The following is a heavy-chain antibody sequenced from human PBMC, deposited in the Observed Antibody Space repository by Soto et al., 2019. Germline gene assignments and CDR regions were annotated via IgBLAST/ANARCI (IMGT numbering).Heavy chain of an antibody. CDR2: IYPGGSDT. CDR3: ARLIAAAGTVYYGMYV. CDR1: GYSFTSCW. Sequence: GESLKSSCKGSGYSFTSCWIGWVRQMAGKGLEWMGIIYPGGSDTRYSPSFQGQVTISADKSISTAYLQWSSLKASDTAMYYCARLIAAAGTVYYGMYVWGQGTTVTVPS. D-gene: IGHD6-13*01. V-gene: IGHV5-51*01. J-gene: IGHJ6*02.